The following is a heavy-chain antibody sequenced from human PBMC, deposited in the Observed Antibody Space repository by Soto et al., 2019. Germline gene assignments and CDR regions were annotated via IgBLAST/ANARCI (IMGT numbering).Heavy chain of an antibody. CDR3: ARDSIVGGYFDY. Sequence: SETLSLTCTVSGVSISSYYWSWIRQPPGKGLEWIGYIYYSGSTNYNPSPKSRVTISVDTSKNQFSLKLSSVTAADTAVYYCARDSIVGGYFDYWGQGTLVTVSS. D-gene: IGHD3-16*02. CDR2: IYYSGST. V-gene: IGHV4-59*01. J-gene: IGHJ4*02. CDR1: GVSISSYY.